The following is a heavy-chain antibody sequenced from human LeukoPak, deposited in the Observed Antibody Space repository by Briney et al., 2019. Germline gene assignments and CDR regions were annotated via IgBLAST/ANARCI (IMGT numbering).Heavy chain of an antibody. CDR1: GFTFSSYS. CDR3: ARSRAAQYYFDY. J-gene: IGHJ4*02. CDR2: ISSSSSYI. V-gene: IGHV3-21*01. D-gene: IGHD2-15*01. Sequence: GGSLRLSRAASGFTFSSYSMNWVRQAPGKGLEWVSSISSSSSYIYYADSVKGRFTISRDNAKNSLYLQMNSLRAEDTAVYYCARSRAAQYYFDYWGQGTLVTVSS.